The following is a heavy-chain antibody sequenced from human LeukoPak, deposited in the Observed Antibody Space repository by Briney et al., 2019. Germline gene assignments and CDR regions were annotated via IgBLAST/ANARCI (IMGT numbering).Heavy chain of an antibody. V-gene: IGHV4-59*11. Sequence: PSETLSLTCTVSGGSISSHYWTWIRQSPVKGLEWIGDISNSGSTSYNPSLKSRVTISIDTSKNQFSLKLSSVTAADTAVHYCARGRAWSGYRKYYYYMDVWGKGTTVTVSS. J-gene: IGHJ6*03. CDR2: ISNSGST. D-gene: IGHD3-3*01. CDR1: GGSISSHY. CDR3: ARGRAWSGYRKYYYYMDV.